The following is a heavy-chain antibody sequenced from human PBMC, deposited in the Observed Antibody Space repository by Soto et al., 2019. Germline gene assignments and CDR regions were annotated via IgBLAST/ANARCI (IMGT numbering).Heavy chain of an antibody. CDR2: MNPNSGNT. V-gene: IGHV1-8*01. Sequence: QVQRVQSGAEVRRTGTSVMVSCKTSGYTFTDYDINWVRQATGQGLEWMGWMNPNSGNTGYAQKFQRRAGTTRNTATSTAYMELSSLRSDDTAIYYCARDSSTTNPVWGQGTMVTVSS. CDR3: ARDSSTTNPV. CDR1: GYTFTDYD. J-gene: IGHJ3*01. D-gene: IGHD2-2*01.